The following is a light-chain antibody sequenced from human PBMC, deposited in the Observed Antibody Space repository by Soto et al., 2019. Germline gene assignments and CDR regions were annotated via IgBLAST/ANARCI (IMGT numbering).Light chain of an antibody. CDR3: QQYGGSPYT. V-gene: IGKV3-20*01. CDR2: GAS. Sequence: EIVLTQSPGTLSLSRGERTTLSCRASQSVRSNYLAWYQRKPGQAPRLLIYGASTRATGIPARFSGTRSGTDFTLTISSLEPNDFAVYYCQQYGGSPYTFGQGTKLEIK. J-gene: IGKJ2*01. CDR1: QSVRSNY.